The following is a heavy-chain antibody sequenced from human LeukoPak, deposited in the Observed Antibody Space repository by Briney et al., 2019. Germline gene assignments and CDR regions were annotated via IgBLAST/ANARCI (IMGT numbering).Heavy chain of an antibody. J-gene: IGHJ4*02. CDR3: GRISNIWGTIRNT. CDR1: GFPFTSYW. V-gene: IGHV3-7*01. Sequence: PGGSLRLSCAASGFPFTSYWMVWVRQAPGKGLEWVANINDDGSEKNYLESLKGRFTISRDNANNSVSLHMTALRAEDTAIYYCGRISNIWGTIRNTWGQGTQVTVSS. CDR2: INDDGSEK. D-gene: IGHD3-16*01.